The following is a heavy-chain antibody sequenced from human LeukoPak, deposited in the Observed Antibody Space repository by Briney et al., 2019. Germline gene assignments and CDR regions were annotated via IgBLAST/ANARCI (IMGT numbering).Heavy chain of an antibody. CDR3: ARHYNLGAFDI. CDR1: GGSINYYY. CDR2: IYYSGST. J-gene: IGHJ3*02. V-gene: IGHV4-59*08. Sequence: SETLSLTCTVSGGSINYYYWSWIRQPPGKGLEWIAYIYYSGSTNYNPSLKSRVTVSEDTSKNQFSLKLRSVTAADTAIYYCARHYNLGAFDIWGQGTMVTVSS. D-gene: IGHD1-20*01.